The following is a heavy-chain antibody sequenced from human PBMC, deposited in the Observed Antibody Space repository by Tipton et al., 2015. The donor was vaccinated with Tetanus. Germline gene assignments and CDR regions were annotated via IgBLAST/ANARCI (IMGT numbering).Heavy chain of an antibody. Sequence: CAASGFTFSSYGMHWVRQAPGKGLEWVAVISYDGSNKYYADSVKGRFTISRDNSKNTLYLQMNSLRAEDAAVYYCAKDRAIFGVVTIDYWGQGTLVTVSS. V-gene: IGHV3-30*18. D-gene: IGHD3-3*01. J-gene: IGHJ4*02. CDR1: GFTFSSYG. CDR3: AKDRAIFGVVTIDY. CDR2: ISYDGSNK.